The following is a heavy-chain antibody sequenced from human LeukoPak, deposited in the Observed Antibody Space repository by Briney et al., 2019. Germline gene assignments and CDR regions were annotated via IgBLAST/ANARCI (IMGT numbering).Heavy chain of an antibody. CDR2: IIPIFGTA. CDR1: GGTFSSYA. J-gene: IGHJ6*02. CDR3: ARGGVEIVVVTRSYYYYGMDV. Sequence: GSSVKVSCKASGGTFSSYAISWVRQAPGQGLEWMGGIIPIFGTANYAQKFQGGVTITADESTSTAYMELSSLRSEDTAVYHCARGGVEIVVVTRSYYYYGMDVWGQGTTVTVSS. D-gene: IGHD2-21*02. V-gene: IGHV1-69*01.